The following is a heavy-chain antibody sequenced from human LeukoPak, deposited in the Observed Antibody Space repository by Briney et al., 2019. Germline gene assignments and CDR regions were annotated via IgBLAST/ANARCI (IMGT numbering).Heavy chain of an antibody. Sequence: PGGSPRLSCAAPEFIFIGYWMNWGRQGPGKGLEWVANIKQDGSEKQYVDSVRGRFTISRDNAKNSLYLQMNSLRVEDTAVYYCARDGFVGAADYWGRGTLVTVSS. CDR1: EFIFIGYW. CDR2: IKQDGSEK. D-gene: IGHD6-13*01. V-gene: IGHV3-7*01. CDR3: ARDGFVGAADY. J-gene: IGHJ4*02.